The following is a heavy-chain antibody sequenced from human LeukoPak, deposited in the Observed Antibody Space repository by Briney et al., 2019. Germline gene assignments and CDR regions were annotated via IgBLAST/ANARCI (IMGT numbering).Heavy chain of an antibody. V-gene: IGHV3-53*01. CDR1: GFTVSSNY. D-gene: IGHD3-3*01. J-gene: IGHJ5*02. CDR3: ARGLRFLEDRGRP. CDR2: IYSGGST. Sequence: GGSLRLSCAASGFTVSSNYMSWVRQAPGKGLGWVSVIYSGGSTYYADSVKGRFTISRDSAKNSLYLQMNSLRAEDTAVYYCARGLRFLEDRGRPWGQGTLVTVSS.